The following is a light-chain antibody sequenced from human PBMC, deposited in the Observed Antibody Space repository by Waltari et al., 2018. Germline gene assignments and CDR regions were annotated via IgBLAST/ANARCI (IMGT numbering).Light chain of an antibody. CDR3: QQYNLWPLT. J-gene: IGKJ4*01. CDR2: GAS. CDR1: QTISTN. Sequence: EIVMTQSPGTLSVSTGERATLACRASQTISTNLAWYQQKPGQAPRPLIFGASTRATGIPARFSGSGSGTEFTLTISSLQSEDFAIYYCQQYNLWPLTFGGGTTVEI. V-gene: IGKV3-15*01.